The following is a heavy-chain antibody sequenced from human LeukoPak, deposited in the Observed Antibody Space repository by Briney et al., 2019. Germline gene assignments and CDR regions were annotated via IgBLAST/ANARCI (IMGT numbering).Heavy chain of an antibody. V-gene: IGHV1-2*02. Sequence: ASVKVSCKASGYTFTGYYIFWVRQAPGQGLEWMGWINSDSGGTNYVQEFQGRVTMTRDTSISTVYLELSSLRSDDTAVYYCARGHAVAPSFDYWGQGTLVTVSS. CDR2: INSDSGGT. D-gene: IGHD6-19*01. CDR1: GYTFTGYY. CDR3: ARGHAVAPSFDY. J-gene: IGHJ4*02.